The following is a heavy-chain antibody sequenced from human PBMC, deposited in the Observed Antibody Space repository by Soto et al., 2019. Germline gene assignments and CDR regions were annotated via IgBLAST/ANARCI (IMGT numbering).Heavy chain of an antibody. CDR2: IYHSGST. Sequence: HLPLQESGSGLVKPSQTLSLTCAVSGGSISSGGYSWSWIRQPPGKGLAWIGYIYHSGSTYYNPYLKSRVTRSVDRSKNQFSLKLSSVTAADTAVYYCASAFGSSGYRWGQCTLVALSS. V-gene: IGHV4-30-2*01. CDR3: ASAFGSSGYR. J-gene: IGHJ1*01. CDR1: GGSISSGGYS. D-gene: IGHD3-22*01.